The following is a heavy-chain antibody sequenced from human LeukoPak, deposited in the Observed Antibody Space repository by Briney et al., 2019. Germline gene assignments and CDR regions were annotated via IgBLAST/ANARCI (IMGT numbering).Heavy chain of an antibody. CDR1: GYTFTTYN. CDR3: ARGRPESPFDP. V-gene: IGHV1-18*01. CDR2: ISGYNGNT. D-gene: IGHD1-1*01. J-gene: IGHJ5*02. Sequence: ASVKVSCKASGYTFTTYNINWVRQAPGQGLEWMGWISGYNGNTNYAQKLQGRVTMTTDTSTSTAYMELRSLRSDDTAVYYCARGRPESPFDPWGQGTLVTVSS.